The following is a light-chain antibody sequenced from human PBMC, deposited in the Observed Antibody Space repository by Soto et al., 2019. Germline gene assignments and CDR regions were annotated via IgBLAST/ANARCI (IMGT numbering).Light chain of an antibody. CDR1: QSVSSY. CDR3: QHYDTSVPD. J-gene: IGKJ4*01. CDR2: GAS. V-gene: IGKV3-20*01. Sequence: EIVLTQSPGTLSLSPGEGATLSCRASQSVSSYLAWYQQKPGQAPRLLIYGASSRAAGIPDRFSGSGSGTDFTLTISRLEPEDFAVYYCQHYDTSVPDFGGGTKVDIK.